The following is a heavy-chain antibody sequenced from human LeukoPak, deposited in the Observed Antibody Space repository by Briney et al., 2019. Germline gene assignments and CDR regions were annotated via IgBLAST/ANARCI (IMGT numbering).Heavy chain of an antibody. D-gene: IGHD1-26*01. CDR2: FYTGGST. CDR1: GGSVTNYH. J-gene: IGHJ3*02. V-gene: IGHV4-4*07. CDR3: ATVEVGTVDVFDI. Sequence: SETLSLTCTVSGGSVTNYHWSWIRQPAGKGLEWIARFYTGGSTTYNPSPNGRATMSVDTSTNHFSLKLTSVTAADTAIYYCATVEVGTVDVFDIWGQGTMVTVSS.